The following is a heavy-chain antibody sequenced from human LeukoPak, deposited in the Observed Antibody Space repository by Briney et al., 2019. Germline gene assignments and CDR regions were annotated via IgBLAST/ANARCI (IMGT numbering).Heavy chain of an antibody. CDR3: ARVSPQGVGSSGWLNY. J-gene: IGHJ4*02. Sequence: VKVSCKAXXXTFTSYGISWVRQAPGQGGEGRGWISAYNCNTTYPQTLQGRVPMTTHTSTSTAYMELRSLRSDDTAVYYCARVSPQGVGSSGWLNYWGQGTLVTVSS. V-gene: IGHV1-18*01. D-gene: IGHD6-19*01. CDR2: ISAYNCNT. CDR1: XXTFTSYG.